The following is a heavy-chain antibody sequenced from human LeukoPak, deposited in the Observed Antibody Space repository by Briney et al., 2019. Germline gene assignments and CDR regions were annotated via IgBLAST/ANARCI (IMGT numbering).Heavy chain of an antibody. V-gene: IGHV4-38-2*02. CDR1: GYSISSGYY. CDR2: IYHSGST. J-gene: IGHJ4*02. Sequence: SETLSLTCTVSGYSISSGYYWGWIRQPPGKGLEWIGSIYHSGSTYYNPSLKSRVTISVDTSKNQFSLKLSSVTAADTAVYYCARYALGYHYDSSGYPGDYWGQGTLVTVSS. CDR3: ARYALGYHYDSSGYPGDY. D-gene: IGHD3-22*01.